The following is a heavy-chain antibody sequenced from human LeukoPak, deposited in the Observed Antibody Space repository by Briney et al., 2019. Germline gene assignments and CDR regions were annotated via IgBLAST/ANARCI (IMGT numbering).Heavy chain of an antibody. V-gene: IGHV4-61*02. D-gene: IGHD6-13*01. Sequence: SETLSLTCTVSGGSISSGSYYWSWFRQPAGKGLEWIGRIYTSGSTNYNSSLKSRVTISVDTSKNQFSLKLSSVTAADTAVYYCARDSSSWDYYYYGMDVWGQGTTVTVSS. CDR3: ARDSSSWDYYYYGMDV. J-gene: IGHJ6*02. CDR1: GGSISSGSYY. CDR2: IYTSGST.